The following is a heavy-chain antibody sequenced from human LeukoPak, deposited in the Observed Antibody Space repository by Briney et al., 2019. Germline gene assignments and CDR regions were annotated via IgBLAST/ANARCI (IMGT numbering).Heavy chain of an antibody. CDR2: ISFSGANT. CDR3: AKVDYPTFDY. D-gene: IGHD3-16*01. Sequence: GGALRLSCAGSGFTFRDSAMTWVRQAPGKGLEWVSLISFSGANTYYADSVKGRFTISRDNSKDTLYLQMNSLRAEDTAIYYCAKVDYPTFDYWGQGTLVTVSS. V-gene: IGHV3-23*01. J-gene: IGHJ4*02. CDR1: GFTFRDSA.